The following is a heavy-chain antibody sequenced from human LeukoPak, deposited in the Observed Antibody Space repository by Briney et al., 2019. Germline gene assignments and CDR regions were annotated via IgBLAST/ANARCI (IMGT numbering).Heavy chain of an antibody. V-gene: IGHV1-2*04. CDR1: GGTFSSYA. CDR3: AREGKWLSLDY. Sequence: ASVKVSCKASGGTFSSYAISWVRQAPGQGLEWMGWINPNSGGTNYAQKFQGWVTMTRDTSISTAYMELSRLRSDDTAVYYCAREGKWLSLDYWGQGTLVTASS. D-gene: IGHD3-22*01. CDR2: INPNSGGT. J-gene: IGHJ4*02.